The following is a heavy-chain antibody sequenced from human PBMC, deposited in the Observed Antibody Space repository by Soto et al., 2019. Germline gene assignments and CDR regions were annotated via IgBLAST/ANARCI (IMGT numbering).Heavy chain of an antibody. CDR1: GDSISSYF. Sequence: SETLSLTCTVSGDSISSYFWSWIRQPPGKGLEWIGYVYSTEITNYNPSLKSRVAMSIDTSKNQFSLKVRSVTAADTAVYYCARGSEAWFDPWGQGTLVTISS. CDR2: VYSTEIT. J-gene: IGHJ5*02. CDR3: ARGSEAWFDP. V-gene: IGHV4-59*01.